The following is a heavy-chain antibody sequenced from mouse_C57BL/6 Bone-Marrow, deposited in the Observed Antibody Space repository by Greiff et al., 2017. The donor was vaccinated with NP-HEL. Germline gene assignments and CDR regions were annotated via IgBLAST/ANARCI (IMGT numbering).Heavy chain of an antibody. D-gene: IGHD2-4*01. V-gene: IGHV1-53*01. CDR3: ARSRGYDYDGEYYCDY. J-gene: IGHJ2*01. CDR1: GYTFTSYW. Sequence: QVQLKQSGTELVKPGASVKLSCKASGYTFTSYWMHWVKQRPGQGLEWIGNINPSNGGTNYNEKFKSKATLTVDKSSSTAYMQLSSLTSEDSAVYYCARSRGYDYDGEYYCDYWGQGTTLTVAS. CDR2: INPSNGGT.